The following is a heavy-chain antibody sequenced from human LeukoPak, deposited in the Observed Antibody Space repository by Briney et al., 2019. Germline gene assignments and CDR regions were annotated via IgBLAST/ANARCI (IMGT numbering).Heavy chain of an antibody. J-gene: IGHJ3*02. CDR3: ARGGGSSWLKPPDNNAFDI. CDR2: IYSGGST. V-gene: IGHV3-66*01. CDR1: GFTVSSNY. D-gene: IGHD6-13*01. Sequence: GGSLRLSCAASGFTVSSNYMSWVRQAPGKGLEWVSVIYSGGSTYYADSVKGRFTISRDNSKNTLYLQMNSLRAEDTAVYYCARGGGSSWLKPPDNNAFDIWGQGTTVTVSS.